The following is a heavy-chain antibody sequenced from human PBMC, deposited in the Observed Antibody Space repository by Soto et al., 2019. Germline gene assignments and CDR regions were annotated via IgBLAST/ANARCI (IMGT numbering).Heavy chain of an antibody. CDR1: GGSISSYY. Sequence: PSETLSLTCTVSGGSISSYYWSWIRQSPGKGLEWIGYIYYSGSTNYNPSLKSRVTISVDTSKNQFSLKLSSVTAADTAVYYCARGFWSGYSVDYWGQGTLVTVSS. J-gene: IGHJ4*02. D-gene: IGHD3-3*01. CDR2: IYYSGST. V-gene: IGHV4-59*01. CDR3: ARGFWSGYSVDY.